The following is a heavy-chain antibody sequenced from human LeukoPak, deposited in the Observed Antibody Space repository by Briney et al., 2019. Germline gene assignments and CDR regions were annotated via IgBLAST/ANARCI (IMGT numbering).Heavy chain of an antibody. J-gene: IGHJ3*02. Sequence: SETLSLTCTVSGYSISSGYYWGWIRQPPGKGLEWIGSIYHSGSTYYNPSLKSRVTISVDTSKNQFSLKLSSVTAADTAVYYCARHHMTDAFDIWGQGTMVTVSS. V-gene: IGHV4-38-2*02. D-gene: IGHD2-21*01. CDR2: IYHSGST. CDR1: GYSISSGYY. CDR3: ARHHMTDAFDI.